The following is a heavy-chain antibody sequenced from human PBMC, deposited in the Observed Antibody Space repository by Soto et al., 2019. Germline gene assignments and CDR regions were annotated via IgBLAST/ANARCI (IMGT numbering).Heavy chain of an antibody. CDR2: IIPKLGIT. Sequence: VQLVQSGAEVKRPGSSVKVSCKAPVGTFSDYNIAWVRQARGQGLEWMGRIIPKLGITNYAHKFQDRVRITADKATSTAYMELTSLRYEDTAVYFCARVEGTRTTNFYHYMDVWGEGTSVTDS. CDR1: VGTFSDYN. D-gene: IGHD2-8*01. V-gene: IGHV1-69*02. CDR3: ARVEGTRTTNFYHYMDV. J-gene: IGHJ6*03.